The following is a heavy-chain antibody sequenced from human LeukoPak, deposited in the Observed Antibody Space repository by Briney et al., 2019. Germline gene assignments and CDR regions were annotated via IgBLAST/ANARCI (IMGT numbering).Heavy chain of an antibody. CDR3: ATSDAVSTYNWFDP. V-gene: IGHV4-39*01. Sequence: SETLSLTCNVSGGSISSNTYFWGWIRRPPGKGLEWIGSIRYSGSTYCNPSLKSRVTISVDTSKNQFSLNLSSLTAADTAVYYCATSDAVSTYNWFDPWGQGTLVTVSS. J-gene: IGHJ5*02. CDR2: IRYSGST. CDR1: GGSISSNTYF. D-gene: IGHD5/OR15-5a*01.